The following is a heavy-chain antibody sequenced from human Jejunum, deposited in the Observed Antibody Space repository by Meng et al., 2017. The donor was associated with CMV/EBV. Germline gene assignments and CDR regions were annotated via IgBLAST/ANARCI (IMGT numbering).Heavy chain of an antibody. J-gene: IGHJ6*02. V-gene: IGHV1-69*05. CDR2: IIPIFGTA. D-gene: IGHD2-2*01. Sequence: AISWVRQATGQGLEWMGGIIPIFGTANYAQKFQGRVTITTDESTSTAYMELSSLRSEDTAVYYCARAVNIVVVPAAISYYYGMDVWGQGTTVTVSS. CDR3: ARAVNIVVVPAAISYYYGMDV. CDR1: A.